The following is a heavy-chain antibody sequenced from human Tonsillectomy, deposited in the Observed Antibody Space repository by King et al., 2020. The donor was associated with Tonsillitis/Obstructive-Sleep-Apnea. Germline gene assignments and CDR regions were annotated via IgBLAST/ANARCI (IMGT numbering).Heavy chain of an antibody. CDR2: TSYRSKWYS. J-gene: IGHJ5*02. D-gene: IGHD2-15*01. CDR1: GDSVSSNSAA. Sequence: VQLQQSGPGLVKPSLTLSLTCAISGDSVSSNSAAWMWIRQFPSRGLQWLGRTSYRSKWYSDYAASVKSRIAINPDTSKNQFSLQLNSVTPEATAVYYCARVPLRYCSGGSCYGNWFDPWGQGTLVIVSS. V-gene: IGHV6-1*01. CDR3: ARVPLRYCSGGSCYGNWFDP.